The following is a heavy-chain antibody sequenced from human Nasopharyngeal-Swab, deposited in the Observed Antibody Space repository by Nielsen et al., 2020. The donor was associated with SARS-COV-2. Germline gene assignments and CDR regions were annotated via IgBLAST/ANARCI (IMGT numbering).Heavy chain of an antibody. CDR2: IKQDGSEK. Sequence: GESLKISCGAFGFTFSSYWMSWVRQAPEKGLEWVANIKQDGSEKYYVDSVKGRFTISRDNAKNSLYLQMNSLRAEDTAVYYCARVPSGDFWSGWGRFDWYFDVWGRGTLVTVSS. CDR1: GFTFSSYW. V-gene: IGHV3-7*01. CDR3: ARVPSGDFWSGWGRFDWYFDV. D-gene: IGHD3-3*01. J-gene: IGHJ2*01.